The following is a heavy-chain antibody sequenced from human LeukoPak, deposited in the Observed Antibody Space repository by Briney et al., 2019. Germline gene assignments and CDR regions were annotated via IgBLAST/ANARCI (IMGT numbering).Heavy chain of an antibody. CDR1: GFTFSTYA. D-gene: IGHD6-19*01. CDR3: VKKMTPGIAVAGHFDY. CDR2: ISTNGGST. Sequence: GGSLRLSCSASGFTFSTYAMHWVRQAPGKGLECVSAISTNGGSTYYADSVKGRLTISRDNSKNTLFLQMSSLRAEDTAVYYCVKKMTPGIAVAGHFDYWGQGTLVTVSS. V-gene: IGHV3-64D*06. J-gene: IGHJ4*02.